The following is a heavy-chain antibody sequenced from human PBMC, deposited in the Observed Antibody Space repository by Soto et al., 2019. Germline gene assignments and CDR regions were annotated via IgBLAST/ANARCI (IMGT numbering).Heavy chain of an antibody. CDR3: ARDQAAGGTISRYFQD. J-gene: IGHJ1*01. CDR2: ISGGGSTT. V-gene: IGHV3-23*01. D-gene: IGHD6-13*01. Sequence: GGSLRLSCEASGFTFSSYAMSWVRQAPGKGLEWISGISGGGSTTYYADSVKGRFTISRDNSKNTLYLQVNSLRAEDTAVYYCARDQAAGGTISRYFQDWGQGTLVTVSS. CDR1: GFTFSSYA.